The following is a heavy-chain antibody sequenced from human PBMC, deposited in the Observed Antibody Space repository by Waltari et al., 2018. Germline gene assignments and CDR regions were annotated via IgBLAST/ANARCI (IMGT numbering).Heavy chain of an antibody. V-gene: IGHV4-38-2*01. CDR3: ARGQTYYDFWSGPPWFDP. Sequence: QVQLQESGPGLVKPSETLSLTCAVSGYSISSGYYWGWIRQPPGRGLEWIGSIYHSGSTYFTPSLKSRVTISVDTSNNQFSLKLSSVTAADTAVYYCARGQTYYDFWSGPPWFDPWGQGTLVTVSS. D-gene: IGHD3-3*01. CDR2: IYHSGST. J-gene: IGHJ5*02. CDR1: GYSISSGYY.